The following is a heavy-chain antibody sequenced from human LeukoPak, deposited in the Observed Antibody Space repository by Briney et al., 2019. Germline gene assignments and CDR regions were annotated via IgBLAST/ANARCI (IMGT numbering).Heavy chain of an antibody. CDR2: IYYSGST. J-gene: IGHJ3*02. CDR1: GGSISSYY. V-gene: IGHV4-59*01. CDR3: ARVTQAAPDAFDI. D-gene: IGHD2-15*01. Sequence: SETLSLTGTVSGGSISSYYWSWIRQPPGKGLEWIGYIYYSGSTNYNPSLKSRVTISVDTSKNQFSLKLSSVTAADTAVYYCARVTQAAPDAFDIWGQGTMVTVSS.